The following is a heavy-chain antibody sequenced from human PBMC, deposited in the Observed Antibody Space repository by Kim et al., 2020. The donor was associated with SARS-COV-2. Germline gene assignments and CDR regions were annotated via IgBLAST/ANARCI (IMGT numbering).Heavy chain of an antibody. CDR3: VTGLVHADDI. J-gene: IGHJ3*02. CDR2: VKTDGIST. V-gene: IGHV3-74*01. CDR1: GFTFSNYW. D-gene: IGHD2-8*02. Sequence: GGSLRLSCAASGFTFSNYWMHWVRQAPGKGLVWVSRVKTDGISTIYADSVKGRFTISRDNVRNTLHLQMNSLRADDTAVYYCVTGLVHADDIWGQGTMVT.